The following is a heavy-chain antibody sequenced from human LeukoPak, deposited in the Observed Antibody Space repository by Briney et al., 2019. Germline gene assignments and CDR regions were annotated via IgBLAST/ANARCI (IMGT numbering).Heavy chain of an antibody. D-gene: IGHD2/OR15-2a*01. Sequence: SETLSLTCAVYGGSFSGYYWSWIRQPPGKGLEWIGEINHSGNTNYNPSLKSRVTISVDTSKNQFSLKLSSVTAADTAVYYCARASSIGFVWGKGTTVTVSS. J-gene: IGHJ6*04. CDR1: GGSFSGYY. V-gene: IGHV4-34*01. CDR2: INHSGNT. CDR3: ARASSIGFV.